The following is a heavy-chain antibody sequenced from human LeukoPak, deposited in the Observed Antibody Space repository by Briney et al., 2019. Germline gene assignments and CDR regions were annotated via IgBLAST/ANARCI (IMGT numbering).Heavy chain of an antibody. CDR2: IYYSGST. V-gene: IGHV4-59*01. CDR1: GGSISSYY. D-gene: IGHD5-18*01. Sequence: SETLSLTCTVSGGSISSYYWSWIRQPPGKGLEWIGYIYYSGSTNYNPSLKSRVTISVDTSKNQFSLRLTSVTAADTAFYYCARGVEDLGYSYDYWGQGTLVTVSS. CDR3: ARGVEDLGYSYDY. J-gene: IGHJ4*02.